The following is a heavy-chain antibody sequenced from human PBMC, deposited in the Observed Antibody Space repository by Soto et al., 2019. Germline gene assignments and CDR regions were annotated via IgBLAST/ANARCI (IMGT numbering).Heavy chain of an antibody. CDR1: DASINNLAYY. CDR3: ARRERYYGSTGWFDP. J-gene: IGHJ5*01. V-gene: IGHV4-39*01. CDR2: VYYNENT. Sequence: PSETLSVTCSFSDASINNLAYYWGWIRQPPGKGLEWIGTVYYNENTYYNPSLKSRVAISVDTAKNQFSLNLRSVTAADTAIYFCARRERYYGSTGWFDPWGQGTLVTVSS. D-gene: IGHD3-10*01.